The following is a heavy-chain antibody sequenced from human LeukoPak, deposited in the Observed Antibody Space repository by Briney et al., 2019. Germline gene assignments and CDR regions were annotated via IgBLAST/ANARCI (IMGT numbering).Heavy chain of an antibody. Sequence: PGGSLRLSCAASGFTFSKYSMNWVRQAPGKGLEWVSYISSSGSTIYYADSVKGRFTISRHNAKNSLYLQMNRLRAEDTAVYYCARDLIGYCSSTSCSATAAGHDFDYWGQGTLVTVSS. V-gene: IGHV3-48*04. CDR1: GFTFSKYS. CDR3: ARDLIGYCSSTSCSATAAGHDFDY. J-gene: IGHJ4*02. CDR2: ISSSGSTI. D-gene: IGHD2-2*01.